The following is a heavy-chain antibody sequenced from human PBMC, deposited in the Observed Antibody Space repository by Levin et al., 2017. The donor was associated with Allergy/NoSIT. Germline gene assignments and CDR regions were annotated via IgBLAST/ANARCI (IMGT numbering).Heavy chain of an antibody. D-gene: IGHD6-19*01. Sequence: GGSLRLSCAASGFTFSSYAMHWVRQAPGKGLEWVAVISYDGSNKYYADSVKGRFTISRDNSKNTLYLQMNSLRAEDTAVYYCARLGSGWPFDYWGQGTLVTVSS. J-gene: IGHJ4*02. CDR1: GFTFSSYA. V-gene: IGHV3-30*04. CDR3: ARLGSGWPFDY. CDR2: ISYDGSNK.